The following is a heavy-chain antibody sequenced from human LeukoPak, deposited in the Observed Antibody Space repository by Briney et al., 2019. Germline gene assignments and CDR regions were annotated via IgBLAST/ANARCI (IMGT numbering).Heavy chain of an antibody. CDR3: SRWSFENDAFDI. J-gene: IGHJ3*02. D-gene: IGHD4-23*01. Sequence: PGGSLRLSCSASGFTFSSYAMHWVRQAPGKGLEYVSAISSSGGSTYYADSVKGRFTISRDNSKNTLYLQMSSLRAEDTAVYYCSRWSFENDAFDIWGQGTMVTVSS. V-gene: IGHV3-64D*06. CDR1: GFTFSSYA. CDR2: ISSSGGST.